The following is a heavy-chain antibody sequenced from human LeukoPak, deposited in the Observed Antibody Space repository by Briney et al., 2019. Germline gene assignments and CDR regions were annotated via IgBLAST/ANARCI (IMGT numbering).Heavy chain of an antibody. Sequence: GGSLRLSCAACGFTFSSYAMSWVRQAPGKGLEWVSGISGSAYSTYYADSVQGRFTISRDNSKNTLYLQMNSLRAEDTAVYYCENEAGYSGYDHPDYWGQGTLVTVSS. CDR2: ISGSAYST. D-gene: IGHD5-12*01. CDR3: ENEAGYSGYDHPDY. CDR1: GFTFSSYA. J-gene: IGHJ4*02. V-gene: IGHV3-23*01.